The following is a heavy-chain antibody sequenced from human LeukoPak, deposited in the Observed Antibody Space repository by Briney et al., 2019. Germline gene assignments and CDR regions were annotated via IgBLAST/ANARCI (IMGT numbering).Heavy chain of an antibody. CDR3: ARDFPIAAGTTG. D-gene: IGHD6-13*01. J-gene: IGHJ4*02. V-gene: IGHV3-21*01. Sequence: GGSLRLSCAASGFTFSSYSMNWVRQAPGKGLEWVSSISSSSSYIYYADSVKGRFTISRDNAKNSLYLQMNSLRAEDTAVYYCARDFPIAAGTTGWGQGTLVTVSS. CDR1: GFTFSSYS. CDR2: ISSSSSYI.